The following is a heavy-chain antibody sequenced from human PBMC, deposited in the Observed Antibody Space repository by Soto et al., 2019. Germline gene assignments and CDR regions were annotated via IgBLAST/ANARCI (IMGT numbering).Heavy chain of an antibody. D-gene: IGHD2-21*02. CDR3: ARDQRAYCGGDCYFFDY. Sequence: QVQLVQSGAEVKKPGSSVKVSCKASGGTFSSYAISWVRQAPGQGLEWMGGIIPIFGTANYAQKFQGRVTITADESTSTAYMELSSLRSEDTAVYYCARDQRAYCGGDCYFFDYWGQGTLVTVSS. CDR2: IIPIFGTA. V-gene: IGHV1-69*01. J-gene: IGHJ4*02. CDR1: GGTFSSYA.